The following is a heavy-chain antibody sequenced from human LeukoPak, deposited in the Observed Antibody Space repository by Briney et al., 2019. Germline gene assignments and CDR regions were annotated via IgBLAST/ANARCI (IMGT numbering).Heavy chain of an antibody. V-gene: IGHV6-1*01. CDR1: GDSVSSNSAA. CDR2: TYYRSRWFT. Sequence: SQTLSLTCAISGDSVSSNSAAWNWIRQSPSRGLEWLGRTYYRSRWFTNYAVSVKSRMTINPDTSKNQFSLQLNSVTPEDTAVYYCARVSTIGSSAFDIWGQGTMVTVSS. D-gene: IGHD3-9*01. CDR3: ARVSTIGSSAFDI. J-gene: IGHJ3*02.